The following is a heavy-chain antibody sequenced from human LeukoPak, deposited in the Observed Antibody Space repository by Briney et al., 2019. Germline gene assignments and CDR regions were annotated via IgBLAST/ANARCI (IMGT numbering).Heavy chain of an antibody. V-gene: IGHV4-59*01. CDR1: GGSISSYY. Sequence: SETLSLTCTVSGGSISSYYWSWIRQPPGKGLEWIGYIYYSGSTNYNPSLKSRVTISVDTSKNQFSLKLSSVTAADTAVYYCARDTSSKGTVWFDPWGQGTLVTVSS. CDR3: ARDTSSKGTVWFDP. D-gene: IGHD4-11*01. CDR2: IYYSGST. J-gene: IGHJ5*02.